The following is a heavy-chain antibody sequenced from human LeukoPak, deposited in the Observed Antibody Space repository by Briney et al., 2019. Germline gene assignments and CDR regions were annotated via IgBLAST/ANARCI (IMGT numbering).Heavy chain of an antibody. CDR3: ARGREITIFGVVIRYYFDY. CDR1: GGSISSYY. V-gene: IGHV4-34*01. J-gene: IGHJ4*02. CDR2: INHSGST. D-gene: IGHD3-3*01. Sequence: PSETLSLTCTVSGGSISSYYWSWIRQPPGKGLEWIGEINHSGSTNYNPSLKSRVTISVDTSKNQFSLKLSSVTAADTAVYYCARGREITIFGVVIRYYFDYWGQGTLVTVSS.